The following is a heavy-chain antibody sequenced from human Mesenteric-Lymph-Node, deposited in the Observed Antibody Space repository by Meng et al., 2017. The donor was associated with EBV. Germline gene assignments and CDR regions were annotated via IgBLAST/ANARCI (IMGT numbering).Heavy chain of an antibody. Sequence: QVQLVQSGAEVKKPGAPVNVSCKASGYTFPNYGINWVRQAPGQGIEWMGGISPYNGNTYSAQKFQGRVTMTTDTSTDTAYIELRSLRSDDTAVYSCARDGSGDGYTFDYWGQGTLVTVSS. CDR3: ARDGSGDGYTFDY. CDR2: ISPYNGNT. V-gene: IGHV1-18*01. J-gene: IGHJ4*02. D-gene: IGHD5-24*01. CDR1: GYTFPNYG.